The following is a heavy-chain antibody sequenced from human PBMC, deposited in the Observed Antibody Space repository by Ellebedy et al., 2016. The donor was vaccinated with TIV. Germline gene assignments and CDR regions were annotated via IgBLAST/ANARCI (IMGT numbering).Heavy chain of an antibody. CDR2: IYQDGSAQ. V-gene: IGHV3-7*01. J-gene: IGHJ5*01. Sequence: GGSLRLSCVASGFSFRSYWMSWVRQAPGKGLEWVANIYQDGSAQYYADSVQGRFTISRDNAKNSLYLQMNSLKVEDTAVYYCARRGSYGDYAVQINNWFDSWGQGTLVTVYS. D-gene: IGHD4-17*01. CDR3: ARRGSYGDYAVQINNWFDS. CDR1: GFSFRSYW.